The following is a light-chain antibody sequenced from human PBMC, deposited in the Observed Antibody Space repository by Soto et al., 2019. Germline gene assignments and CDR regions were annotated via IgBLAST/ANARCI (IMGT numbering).Light chain of an antibody. J-gene: IGLJ2*01. Sequence: QSALTQPASVSGSPGQSITISCTGTSSDIGGYTSVSWYQQHPGKAPKLMIYGVSNRPSGVANRFSGSKSGNTASLTISGLQAEDEADYYCSSFTGSSTVVFGGGTKLTVL. CDR3: SSFTGSSTVV. V-gene: IGLV2-14*01. CDR2: GVS. CDR1: SSDIGGYTS.